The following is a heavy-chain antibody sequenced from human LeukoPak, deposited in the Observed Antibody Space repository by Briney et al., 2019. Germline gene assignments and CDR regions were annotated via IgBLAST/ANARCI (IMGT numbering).Heavy chain of an antibody. CDR2: IFTGGFI. V-gene: IGHV4-4*07. Sequence: SETLSLTCSVSGDSISRYYWNWIRQPAGRGLEWIGRIFTGGFINYNPSLSSRVTVSLDTSKNQVSLKLTSVTAADTAVYYCARHSMLSSTYFGVSDIWGQGTTVTVYS. D-gene: IGHD6-13*01. CDR3: ARHSMLSSTYFGVSDI. CDR1: GDSISRYY. J-gene: IGHJ3*02.